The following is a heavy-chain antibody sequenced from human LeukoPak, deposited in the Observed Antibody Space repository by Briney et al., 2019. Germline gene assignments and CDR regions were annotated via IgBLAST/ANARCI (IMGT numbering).Heavy chain of an antibody. J-gene: IGHJ4*02. V-gene: IGHV3-23*01. CDR2: INDSGGST. CDR1: GLTFSNYA. CDR3: AKGNTCSFYSASDY. D-gene: IGHD2-15*01. Sequence: GGSLRLSCAASGLTFSNYAVGWVRQAPGKGLEWVSTINDSGGSTYHADSVKGRFTLSRDNSKNTVYLQMNSVRAEDTAVYCCAKGNTCSFYSASDYWGQGTLVTVSS.